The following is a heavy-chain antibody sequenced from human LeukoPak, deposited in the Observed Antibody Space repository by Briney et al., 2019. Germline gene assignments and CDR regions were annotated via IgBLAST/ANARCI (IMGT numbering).Heavy chain of an antibody. Sequence: SETLSLTCIVSGGSVSGYYWSWIRQSPGRGLEWIGYIHYSGSTNYNPSLKSRVTISVDTSENQFSLKLSSVTAADTAVYYCARIGHEDYYFDYWGQGTLVTVSS. J-gene: IGHJ4*02. CDR2: IHYSGST. CDR3: ARIGHEDYYFDY. V-gene: IGHV4-59*02. CDR1: GGSVSGYY.